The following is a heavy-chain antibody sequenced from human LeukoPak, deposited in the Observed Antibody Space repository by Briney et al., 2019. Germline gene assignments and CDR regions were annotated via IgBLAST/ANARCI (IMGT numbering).Heavy chain of an antibody. CDR2: IYYSGST. CDR3: ARDLLNEGNHLDY. Sequence: SETLSLTCTVSGGSISSGDYYWSWIRQPPGKGLEWIGYIYYSGSTYYNPSLKSRVTISVDTSKNRFSLKLSSVTAADTAVYYCARDLLNEGNHLDYWGQGTLVTVSS. CDR1: GGSISSGDYY. V-gene: IGHV4-30-4*01. J-gene: IGHJ4*02. D-gene: IGHD4-23*01.